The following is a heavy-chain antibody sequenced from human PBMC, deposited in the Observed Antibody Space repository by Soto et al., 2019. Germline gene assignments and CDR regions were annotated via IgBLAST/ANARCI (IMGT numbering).Heavy chain of an antibody. D-gene: IGHD4-17*01. Sequence: GGSLRLSCSAAGVTFSTYWLHWVRQAPGKGLEWVSYISSSSSTIYYADSVKGRFTISRDNAKNSLYLQMNSLRAEDTAVYYCARDPRVTTAPEYFQHWGQG. CDR2: ISSSSSTI. J-gene: IGHJ1*01. CDR3: ARDPRVTTAPEYFQH. V-gene: IGHV3-48*01. CDR1: GVTFSTYW.